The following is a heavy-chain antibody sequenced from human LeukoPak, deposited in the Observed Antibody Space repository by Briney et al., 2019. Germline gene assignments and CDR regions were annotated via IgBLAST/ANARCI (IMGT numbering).Heavy chain of an antibody. CDR3: ARDFSVGYFYFDY. J-gene: IGHJ4*02. CDR2: ISSSSSYI. D-gene: IGHD3-22*01. Sequence: GGSLRLSCAASGFTFSSYSMNWVRQAPGKGLEWVSSISSSSSYIYYADSVKGRFTISRDNAKNSLYLQMNSLRAEDTAVYYCARDFSVGYFYFDYWGQGTLVTVSS. V-gene: IGHV3-21*01. CDR1: GFTFSSYS.